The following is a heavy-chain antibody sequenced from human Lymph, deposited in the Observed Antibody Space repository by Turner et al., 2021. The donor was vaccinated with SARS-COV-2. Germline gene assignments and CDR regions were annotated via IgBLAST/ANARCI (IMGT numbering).Heavy chain of an antibody. CDR3: ARDFEQLVQFDYYGMDV. Sequence: QVQLVESGGGLVPPGRSLRLSCAASGFTFSSYAMYWVRQAPGKGLEWVVVISDDGLNKYYADSVKGRLTISRDKSKNTLYLQMNSLRAEDTAVYYCARDFEQLVQFDYYGMDVWGQGTTVTVSS. J-gene: IGHJ6*02. CDR1: GFTFSSYA. V-gene: IGHV3-30-3*01. D-gene: IGHD6-6*01. CDR2: ISDDGLNK.